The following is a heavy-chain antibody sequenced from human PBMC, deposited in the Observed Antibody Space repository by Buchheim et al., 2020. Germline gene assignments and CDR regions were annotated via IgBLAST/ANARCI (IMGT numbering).Heavy chain of an antibody. Sequence: QVQLQQSGPGLVKPSQTLSLNCTVSGGSISSGLYYWTWIRQPAGKGLEWIGRVYTTGSANYRPALRSRGTISIDTSTDQFSLRLRSVTAADTATYYCARVTARVDYYYGLDVWGQGTT. CDR2: VYTTGSA. CDR3: ARVTARVDYYYGLDV. V-gene: IGHV4-61*02. D-gene: IGHD3-16*01. CDR1: GGSISSGLYY. J-gene: IGHJ6*02.